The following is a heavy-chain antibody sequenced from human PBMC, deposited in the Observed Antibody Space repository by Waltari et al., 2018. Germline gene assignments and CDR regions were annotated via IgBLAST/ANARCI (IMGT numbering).Heavy chain of an antibody. CDR3: IRDLAGSRGR. CDR1: GFTFSSNW. V-gene: IGHV3-74*03. J-gene: IGHJ4*02. Sequence: VQLLESGGGVVRPGRSLRLSCAGSGFTFSSNWMHWVRQVPGKGLLWVARINEDGRTTTYADSVKGRFIISRDNAKSTLYLQMNTLRAEDTAVYYCIRDLAGSRGRWGQGTLVTVSS. CDR2: INEDGRTT. D-gene: IGHD6-19*01.